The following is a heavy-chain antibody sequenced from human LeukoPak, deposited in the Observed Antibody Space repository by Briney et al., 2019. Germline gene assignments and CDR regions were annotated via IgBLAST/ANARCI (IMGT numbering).Heavy chain of an antibody. CDR3: ARSPCGGDCYSVNWFDP. CDR2: IYYSGST. CDR1: GGSISSHY. V-gene: IGHV4-59*11. Sequence: TPSETLSLTCTVSGGSISSHYWSWIRQPPGKGLEWIGYIYYSGSTNYNPSLKSRVTISVDTSKNQCSLKLSSVTPADTAVYYCARSPCGGDCYSVNWFDPWGQGTLVTVSS. J-gene: IGHJ5*02. D-gene: IGHD2-21*02.